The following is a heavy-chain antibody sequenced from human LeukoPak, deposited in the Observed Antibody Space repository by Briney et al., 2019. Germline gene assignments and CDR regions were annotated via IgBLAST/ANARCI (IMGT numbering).Heavy chain of an antibody. CDR3: ARASYYDILTGIDY. CDR2: INSDGSST. Sequence: GGSLRLSCAASGFTFSSYWMHWVCQAPGKGLVWVSRINSDGSSTSYADSVKGRFTISRDNAKNTLYLQMNSLRAEDTAVYYCARASYYDILTGIDYWGQGTLVTVSS. J-gene: IGHJ4*02. V-gene: IGHV3-74*01. CDR1: GFTFSSYW. D-gene: IGHD3-9*01.